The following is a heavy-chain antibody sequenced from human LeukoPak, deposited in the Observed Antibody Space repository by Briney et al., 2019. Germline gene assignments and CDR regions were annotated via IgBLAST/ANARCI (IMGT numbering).Heavy chain of an antibody. CDR3: AREDPSMVNWFDP. J-gene: IGHJ5*02. Sequence: PGGSLRLSCAASGFTFSSYAMHWVRQAPGKGLEYVSAISSNGGSTYYANSVKGRFTISRDNSKNTLYLQMGSLRAGDMAVYYCAREDPSMVNWFDPWGQGTLVTVSS. D-gene: IGHD2/OR15-2a*01. CDR2: ISSNGGST. CDR1: GFTFSSYA. V-gene: IGHV3-64*01.